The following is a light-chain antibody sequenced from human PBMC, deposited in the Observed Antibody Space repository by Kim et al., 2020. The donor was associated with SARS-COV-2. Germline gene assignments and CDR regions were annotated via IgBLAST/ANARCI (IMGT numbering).Light chain of an antibody. J-gene: IGKJ2*01. CDR1: QSVSSS. V-gene: IGKV3-15*01. CDR2: GAY. Sequence: SQGERATGSCRASQSVSSSRAWDQQKQGQAPRLLIYGAYTRDTGIPARCSGSGSGTEDTLTISSLQSEDFAVYYCQQYNKWRPLYTLGQGTKLEI. CDR3: QQYNKWRPLYT.